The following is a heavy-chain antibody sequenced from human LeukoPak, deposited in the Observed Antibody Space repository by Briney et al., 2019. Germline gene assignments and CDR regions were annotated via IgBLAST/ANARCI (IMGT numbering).Heavy chain of an antibody. V-gene: IGHV4-34*01. CDR2: INHSGST. J-gene: IGHJ5*02. D-gene: IGHD6-13*01. CDR1: GGSSSGYY. Sequence: PSETLSLTCAGYGGSSSGYYWSWIRQPPGKGLEWIGEINHSGSTNYNPSLKSRVTISVDTSKNQFSLELSSVTAADTAVYYCARGLLTGYSSSWYVGSYNWFDPWGQGTLVTVSS. CDR3: ARGLLTGYSSSWYVGSYNWFDP.